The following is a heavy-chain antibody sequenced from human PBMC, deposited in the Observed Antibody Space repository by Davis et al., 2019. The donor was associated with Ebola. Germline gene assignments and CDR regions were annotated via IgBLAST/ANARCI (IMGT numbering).Heavy chain of an antibody. Sequence: GESLKISCAASGFTVMSNFMNWVRQSPGKGLEWVSLIYSSGRTFYADSVTGRFTISRDKSKNTLYLQMNSLRAEDTAVYYCAKNLVEGVLALGNYYGMDVWGQGTTVTVSS. D-gene: IGHD3-16*02. CDR2: IYSSGRT. CDR3: AKNLVEGVLALGNYYGMDV. V-gene: IGHV3-66*02. CDR1: GFTVMSNF. J-gene: IGHJ6*02.